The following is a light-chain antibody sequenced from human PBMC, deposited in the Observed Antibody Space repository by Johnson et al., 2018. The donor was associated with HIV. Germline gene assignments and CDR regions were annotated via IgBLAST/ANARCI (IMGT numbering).Light chain of an antibody. CDR3: GTWDSSLSAGV. Sequence: QSVLTQPPSVSAAPGQKVTISCSGSSSNIGNNYVSWYQQLPGTAPKLLIYDNNKRPSGIPDRFSGSKSGTSATLGITGLQTGDAADDYCGTWDSSLSAGVCRTGTKVTGL. J-gene: IGLJ1*01. CDR2: DNN. V-gene: IGLV1-51*01. CDR1: SSNIGNNY.